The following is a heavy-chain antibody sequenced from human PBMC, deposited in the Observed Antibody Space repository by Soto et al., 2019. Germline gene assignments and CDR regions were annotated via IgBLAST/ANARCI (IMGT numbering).Heavy chain of an antibody. D-gene: IGHD6-6*01. CDR3: ARDSRGGAARRPTFYY. Sequence: PGGSLRLSWVGAGFTFSSFEMNWVRQTPGKGLEWLSYIGRSGETIYYADSVKGRFTISRDNAKSSLFLQMNGLRDEDTGIYYCARDSRGGAARRPTFYYWGRGTLVTGS. CDR2: IGRSGETI. CDR1: GFTFSSFE. V-gene: IGHV3-48*03. J-gene: IGHJ4*02.